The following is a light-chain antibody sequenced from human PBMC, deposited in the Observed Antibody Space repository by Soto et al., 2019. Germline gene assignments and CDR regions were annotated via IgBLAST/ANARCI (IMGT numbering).Light chain of an antibody. CDR3: LLYYGGVASWV. J-gene: IGLJ3*02. V-gene: IGLV7-43*01. CDR1: TGAVTSYNY. Sequence: QAVVTQEPSLTVSPGGTVTLTCASNTGAVTSYNYPNWFQQKPGQAPRALIYSTNYKHSWTPARFSGSLLGDKAVLTVSGVQPEDEAHYYCLLYYGGVASWVFGGGTKVTV. CDR2: STN.